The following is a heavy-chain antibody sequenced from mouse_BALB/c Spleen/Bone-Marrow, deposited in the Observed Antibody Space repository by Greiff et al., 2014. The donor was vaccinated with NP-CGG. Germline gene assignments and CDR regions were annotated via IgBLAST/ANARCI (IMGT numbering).Heavy chain of an antibody. Sequence: DVMLVESRGGLVQPGGSLKLSCAASGFDFSGFWMGWVRQAPGKGLEWIGEINPDSSTINYTPSLKDRLIISRDNAKNTLYLQMSKVRSEDTALYYCARLGYYGGFAYWGQGTLVTVSA. J-gene: IGHJ3*01. V-gene: IGHV4-1*02. CDR3: ARLGYYGGFAY. CDR2: INPDSSTI. CDR1: GFDFSGFW. D-gene: IGHD2-3*01.